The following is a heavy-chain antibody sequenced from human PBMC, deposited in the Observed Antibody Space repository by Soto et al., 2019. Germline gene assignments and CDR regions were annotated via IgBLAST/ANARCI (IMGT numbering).Heavy chain of an antibody. J-gene: IGHJ6*02. CDR3: ARDLGITGTTPYYYGMDV. V-gene: IGHV1-24*01. Sequence: ASVKVSCKVSGYTLNEVSMHWVRQAPGKGLEWMGGFDPEIGETVSAQKFQGRVTMTKDTSTSTAYMELSRLRSDDTAVYYCARDLGITGTTPYYYGMDVWGQGTTVTVSS. CDR2: FDPEIGET. D-gene: IGHD1-20*01. CDR1: GYTLNEVS.